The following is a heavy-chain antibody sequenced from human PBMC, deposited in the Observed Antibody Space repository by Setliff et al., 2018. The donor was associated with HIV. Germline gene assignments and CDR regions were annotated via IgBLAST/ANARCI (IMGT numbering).Heavy chain of an antibody. J-gene: IGHJ3*02. CDR1: GGTLSNYV. CDR3: ARDQTGVAAAAFGGGSAWSDEGFDI. D-gene: IGHD6-13*01. V-gene: IGHV1-69*13. Sequence: SVKVSCKTSGGTLSNYVITWVRQAPGQGLEWMGMIIPMYNIPAYAQKFQGRVTFTADESTSTAYMVLSSLSSEVTAVYYCARDQTGVAAAAFGGGSAWSDEGFDIWGQGTMVTVSS. CDR2: IIPMYNIP.